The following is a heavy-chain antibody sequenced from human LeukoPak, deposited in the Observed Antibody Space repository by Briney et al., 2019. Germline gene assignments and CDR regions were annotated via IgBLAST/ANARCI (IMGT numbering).Heavy chain of an antibody. V-gene: IGHV3-49*05. CDR1: GFTFCDYA. J-gene: IGHJ4*02. Sequence: NPGGSLRLSCTPSGFTFCDYAMAWFRQAPGEGLEWVGFIRSKADGRATAYAASVRGRFIISRDDSNSVAYLQMNSLKTEDTAVYYCVRDRPIDYWGQGILVTVSS. CDR3: VRDRPIDY. CDR2: IRSKADGRAT.